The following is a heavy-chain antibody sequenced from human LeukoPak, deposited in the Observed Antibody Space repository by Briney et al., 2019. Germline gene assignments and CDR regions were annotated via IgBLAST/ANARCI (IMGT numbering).Heavy chain of an antibody. Sequence: TGGSLRLSCAASGFTFSSYGMNWVRQAPGKGLEWVSTISGGGGTTYYADSVKGRFTISRDSSKNTLYLQMNSLRAEDTAAYYCAKGRRDGHNFDFDYWGQGTLVTVSS. CDR3: AKGRRDGHNFDFDY. J-gene: IGHJ4*02. CDR2: ISGGGGTT. D-gene: IGHD5-24*01. V-gene: IGHV3-23*01. CDR1: GFTFSSYG.